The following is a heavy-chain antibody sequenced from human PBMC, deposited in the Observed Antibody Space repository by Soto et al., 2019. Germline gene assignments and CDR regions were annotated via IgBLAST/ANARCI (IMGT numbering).Heavy chain of an antibody. CDR2: IYHSGST. Sequence: SETLSLTCGVSGGSISSGGYSWSWIRQPPGKGLEWIGYIYHSGSTYYNPSLKSRVTISVDRSKNQFSLKLSSVTAADTAVYYCARANPVYAAFWGQGTLVPVSP. J-gene: IGHJ4*02. V-gene: IGHV4-30-2*01. CDR3: ARANPVYAAF. D-gene: IGHD3-16*01. CDR1: GGSISSGGYS.